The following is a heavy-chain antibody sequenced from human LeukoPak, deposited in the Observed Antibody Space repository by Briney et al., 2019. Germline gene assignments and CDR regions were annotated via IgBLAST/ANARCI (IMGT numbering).Heavy chain of an antibody. J-gene: IGHJ4*02. CDR1: GYTFTDYY. D-gene: IGHD3-16*01. CDR2: INPNSGDT. V-gene: IGHV1-2*02. CDR3: ATQRGSYLWGTDFDY. Sequence: ASVKVSCKASGYTFTDYYMHWVRQAPGQGLEWMGWINPNSGDTKYSQKFQGRVTMTRDTSISTAYMELSRLRSDDTAVYYCATQRGSYLWGTDFDYWGQGTLVAVSS.